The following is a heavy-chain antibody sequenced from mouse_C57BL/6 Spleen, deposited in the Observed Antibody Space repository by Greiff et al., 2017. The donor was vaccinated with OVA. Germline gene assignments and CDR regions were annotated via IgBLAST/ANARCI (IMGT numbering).Heavy chain of an antibody. J-gene: IGHJ1*03. Sequence: VQLKESGPELVKPGASVKISCKASGYSFTGYYMNWVKQSPEKSLEWIGEINPSTGGTTYNQKFKAKATLTVDKSSSTAYMQLKSLTSEDSAVYYCARGAYYYGSSYWRYFDVWGTGTTVTVSS. CDR2: INPSTGGT. CDR3: ARGAYYYGSSYWRYFDV. D-gene: IGHD1-1*01. V-gene: IGHV1-42*01. CDR1: GYSFTGYY.